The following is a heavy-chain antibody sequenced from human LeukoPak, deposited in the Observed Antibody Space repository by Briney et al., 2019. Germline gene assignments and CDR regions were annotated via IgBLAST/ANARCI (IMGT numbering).Heavy chain of an antibody. CDR3: AREPFYYGSGNFYFDS. V-gene: IGHV3-66*02. J-gene: IGHJ4*02. Sequence: GGSLRLSCAASGFTVGSNSMSWVRQAPGKGLECVSLIYSGGNTHYADPVKGRLTISRDSSKNTLYLQMNSLRAEDTAVYYCAREPFYYGSGNFYFDSWGQGTLVTVSS. D-gene: IGHD3-10*01. CDR2: IYSGGNT. CDR1: GFTVGSNS.